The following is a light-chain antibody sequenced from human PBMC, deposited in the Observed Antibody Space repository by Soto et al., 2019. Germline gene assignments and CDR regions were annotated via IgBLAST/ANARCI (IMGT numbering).Light chain of an antibody. CDR3: GSFTSTSTQYV. CDR2: EVI. J-gene: IGLJ1*01. CDR1: SSDVGGYKY. Sequence: QSALAQPASVSGSPGQSSTISCTGTSSDVGGYKYVSWYQQHPGKAPKLMIFEVIYRPSGVSNRFSGAKSGNTASLTISGLQAEDEADYYCGSFTSTSTQYVFGTGTKLTVL. V-gene: IGLV2-14*01.